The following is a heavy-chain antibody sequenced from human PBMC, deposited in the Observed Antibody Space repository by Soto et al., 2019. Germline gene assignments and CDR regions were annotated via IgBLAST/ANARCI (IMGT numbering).Heavy chain of an antibody. J-gene: IGHJ4*02. V-gene: IGHV4-59*08. D-gene: IGHD5-18*01. CDR2: IYYSGST. Sequence: SDTLSLTCTVSGGSISSYYWSWIRQPPGKGLEWIGYIYYSGSTNYKPSLKSRVTISVDTSKNQFSLKLSSVTAADTAVYYCARSYGSCFDYWGQGTLVTVS. CDR1: GGSISSYY. CDR3: ARSYGSCFDY.